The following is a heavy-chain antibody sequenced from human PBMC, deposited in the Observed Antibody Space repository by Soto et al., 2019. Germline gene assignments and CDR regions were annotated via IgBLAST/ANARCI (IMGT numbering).Heavy chain of an antibody. Sequence: EVQLLESGGGLVQPGGSLRLSCAASGFTFSSYAMSWVRQAPGKGLEWVPAISGSGGSTYYADSVKGRFTISRDNSKYTLYLQMNSLRAEDTAVYYCAKAYGDYTPSDYWGQGTLVTVSS. CDR3: AKAYGDYTPSDY. CDR1: GFTFSSYA. J-gene: IGHJ4*02. V-gene: IGHV3-23*01. CDR2: ISGSGGST. D-gene: IGHD4-17*01.